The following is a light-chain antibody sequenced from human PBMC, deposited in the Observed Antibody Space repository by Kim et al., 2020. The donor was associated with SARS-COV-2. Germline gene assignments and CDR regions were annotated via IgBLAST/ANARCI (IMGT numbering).Light chain of an antibody. V-gene: IGLV3-19*01. CDR3: NSRDSNGNHHYV. CDR2: GKN. Sequence: LGQTVRITCQGDSLRSYYASWYQQKPGQAPVLVIYGKNNRPSGIPDRFSGSSSGNTASLTITGAQAEDEADYYCNSRDSNGNHHYVFGTGTKVTVL. CDR1: SLRSYY. J-gene: IGLJ1*01.